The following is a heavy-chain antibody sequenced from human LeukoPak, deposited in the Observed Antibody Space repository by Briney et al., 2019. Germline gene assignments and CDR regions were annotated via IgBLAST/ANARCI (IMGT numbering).Heavy chain of an antibody. D-gene: IGHD3-10*01. CDR2: IIPIFGTA. J-gene: IGHJ4*02. V-gene: IGHV1-69*05. CDR3: AGVLDYYGSGSYYYFDY. CDR1: GYTFTGYY. Sequence: ASVKVSCKASGYTFTGYYMHWVRQAPGQGLEWMGRIIPIFGTANYAQKFQGRVTITTDESTSTAYMELSSLRSEDTAVYYCAGVLDYYGSGSYYYFDYWGQGTLVTVSS.